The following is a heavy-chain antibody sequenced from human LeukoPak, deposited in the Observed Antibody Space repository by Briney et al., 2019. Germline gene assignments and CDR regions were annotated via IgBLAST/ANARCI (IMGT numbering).Heavy chain of an antibody. J-gene: IGHJ4*02. CDR2: IYSGGST. D-gene: IGHD5-18*01. CDR3: ARDCPDTAMVIDY. V-gene: IGHV3-66*01. CDR1: GFTVSSNY. Sequence: PGGSLRLSCAASGFTVSSNYMSWVRQAPGKGLEWVSVIYSGGSTYYADSVKGRFTISRDNSKNTLYLQMNSLRAEDTAVYYCARDCPDTAMVIDYWGQGTLVTVSS.